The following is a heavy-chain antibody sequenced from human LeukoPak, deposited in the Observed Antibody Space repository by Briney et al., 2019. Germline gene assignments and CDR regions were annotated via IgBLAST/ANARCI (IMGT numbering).Heavy chain of an antibody. J-gene: IGHJ4*02. CDR1: GFAFNDAW. V-gene: IGHV3-11*04. D-gene: IGHD3-10*01. CDR3: ARDTRYSYGSGSYTMFDY. Sequence: GGSLRLSCAASGFAFNDAWMNWVRQAPGRGLEWVSYISSSGSPIHYAHSVKGRFTVSRDNAKNSLYLQMNSLRAEDTAVYYCARDTRYSYGSGSYTMFDYWGQGTLVAVSS. CDR2: ISSSGSPI.